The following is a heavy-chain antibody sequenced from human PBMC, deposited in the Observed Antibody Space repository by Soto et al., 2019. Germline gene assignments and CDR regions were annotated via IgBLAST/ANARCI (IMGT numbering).Heavy chain of an antibody. CDR1: SGSISSSSSY. J-gene: IGHJ6*03. D-gene: IGHD3-10*01. V-gene: IGHV4-39*01. CDR2: IYYRGNT. CDR3: ARHVLGRLPGGYYYYYMDV. Sequence: PSETLSLTCTVSSGSISSSSSYWGWIRQPPGKGLEWIGNIYYRGNTYYNPSLKSRVTISIDSSKTQFSLKLNSVTTADTAVYYCARHVLGRLPGGYYYYYMDVWGKGTTVTVSS.